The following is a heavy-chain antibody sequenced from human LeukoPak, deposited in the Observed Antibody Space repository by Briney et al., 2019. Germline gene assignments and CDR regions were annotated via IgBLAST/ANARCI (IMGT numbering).Heavy chain of an antibody. Sequence: ASVKVSCKASGYTFTGYYMHWVRQAPGQGLEWMGWINPNSGGTNYAQKFQGRVTMTRDTSISTAYMELSSLRSEDTAVYYCARQPYYDYVWGSYRYQNYYFDYWGQGTLVTVSS. D-gene: IGHD3-16*02. CDR3: ARQPYYDYVWGSYRYQNYYFDY. CDR1: GYTFTGYY. J-gene: IGHJ4*02. V-gene: IGHV1-2*02. CDR2: INPNSGGT.